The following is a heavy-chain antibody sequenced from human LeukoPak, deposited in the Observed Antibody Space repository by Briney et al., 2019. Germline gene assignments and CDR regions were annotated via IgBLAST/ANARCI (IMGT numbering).Heavy chain of an antibody. J-gene: IGHJ4*02. Sequence: GGSLRLSCAASGFTFNNYAMNWVRQTPGKGLEWVSSISGGGETTYYADSAKGRFTVSRDNSQNTLYLQMNSLRAEDTAVYYCARDYADYVGYFFFDYWGQGTLVTVSS. D-gene: IGHD4-17*01. CDR1: GFTFNNYA. V-gene: IGHV3-23*01. CDR2: ISGGGETT. CDR3: ARDYADYVGYFFFDY.